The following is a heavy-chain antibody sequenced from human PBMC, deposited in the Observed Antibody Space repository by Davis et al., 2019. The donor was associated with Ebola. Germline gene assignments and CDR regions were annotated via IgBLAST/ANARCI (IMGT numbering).Heavy chain of an antibody. J-gene: IGHJ6*02. CDR2: ITAYNGNT. V-gene: IGHV1-18*01. CDR3: ARSVVPAAIGYYYYGMDV. Sequence: AASVKVSCKASGYTFTSYGISWVRHAPGQGLEWMGCITAYNGNTNYAQKLQGRVTMTTDTSTSTAYMELRSLRSDDTAVYYCARSVVPAAIGYYYYGMDVWGQGTTVTVSS. CDR1: GYTFTSYG. D-gene: IGHD2-2*02.